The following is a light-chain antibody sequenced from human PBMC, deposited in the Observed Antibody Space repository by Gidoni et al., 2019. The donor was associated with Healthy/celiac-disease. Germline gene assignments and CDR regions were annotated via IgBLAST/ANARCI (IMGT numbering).Light chain of an antibody. V-gene: IGKV3-11*01. CDR3: QQRSNWPPWT. CDR1: QSISSY. CDR2: DAS. J-gene: IGKJ1*01. Sequence: EIVLTQSPATLPLSPGERATPSCRASQSISSYLAWYQQKPGQAPRLLIYDASNRATGIPARFRGSGSGTDFTLTISSLEPEDFAVYYCQQRSNWPPWTFXXXTKVEIK.